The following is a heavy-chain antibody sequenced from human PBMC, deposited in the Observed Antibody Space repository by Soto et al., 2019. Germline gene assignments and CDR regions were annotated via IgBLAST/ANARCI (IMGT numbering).Heavy chain of an antibody. D-gene: IGHD2-15*01. J-gene: IGHJ3*02. CDR3: ARLYCSASSCYSVGGFDI. CDR1: GFTFSTYG. Sequence: AASGFTFSTYGMHWVRQAPGKGLEWVALVWFDGSDKYSSDSVKGRFTISRDNSKNTLYLQMNSLRAEDTAVYYCARLYCSASSCYSVGGFDIWGQGTMVTVSS. CDR2: VWFDGSDK. V-gene: IGHV3-33*01.